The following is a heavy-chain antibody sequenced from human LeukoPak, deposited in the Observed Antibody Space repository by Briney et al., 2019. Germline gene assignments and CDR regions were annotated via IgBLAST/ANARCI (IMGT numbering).Heavy chain of an antibody. J-gene: IGHJ4*02. CDR2: ISYSGGST. CDR1: GFTFSSYA. D-gene: IGHD6-13*01. CDR3: ARIRESSDWYPVGLDDY. V-gene: IGHV3-23*01. Sequence: PGGSVRLSCAASGFTFSSYAMSWVRQAPGKGLEWVSAISYSGGSTFYADSVKGRFTISRDNSKNTLYVQMNSLRAEDTAVYYCARIRESSDWYPVGLDDYWGQATLVTVSS.